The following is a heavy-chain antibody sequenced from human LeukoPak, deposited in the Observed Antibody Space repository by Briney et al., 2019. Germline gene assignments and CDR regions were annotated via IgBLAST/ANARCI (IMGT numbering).Heavy chain of an antibody. CDR3: ARGNYYDSSGYDY. V-gene: IGHV3-20*01. Sequence: GGSLRLSCAASGFTFDDYGMSWVRQAPGKGLEWVSGINWNGGSTGYADSVKGRYTISRDNAKNSLYLQINSLRAEDTALYHCARGNYYDSSGYDYWGQGILVTVSS. CDR2: INWNGGST. J-gene: IGHJ4*02. CDR1: GFTFDDYG. D-gene: IGHD3-22*01.